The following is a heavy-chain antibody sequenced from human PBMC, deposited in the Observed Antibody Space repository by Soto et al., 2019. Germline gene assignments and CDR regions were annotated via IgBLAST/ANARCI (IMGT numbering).Heavy chain of an antibody. CDR1: VDSVSSNSSA. CDR2: TYYRSKWYN. D-gene: IGHD1-26*01. CDR3: ARDKGSIVGTNWFAP. V-gene: IGHV6-1*01. Sequence: TLSLPCAISVDSVSSNSSAWNWIRQSPSRVLEWLGRTYYRSKWYNDYAVSVKSRIIINPDTSKNQFSLQLNSVTPEDTAVYYCARDKGSIVGTNWFAPWGQGNLVTVSS. J-gene: IGHJ5*02.